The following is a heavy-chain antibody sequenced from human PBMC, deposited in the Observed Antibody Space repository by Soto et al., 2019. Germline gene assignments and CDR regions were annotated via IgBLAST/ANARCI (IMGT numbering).Heavy chain of an antibody. D-gene: IGHD6-13*01. V-gene: IGHV1-3*01. J-gene: IGHJ5*02. Sequence: GASVKVSCKASRYTFASYAIHWVRQAPGQRLEWMGWINAGNGNTKYSQKFQGRVTITRDTSASTAYMELSSLRSEDTDVYYCERRLPALLKYSSSWYRDNWFDPWGQGTLVTVSS. CDR2: INAGNGNT. CDR3: ERRLPALLKYSSSWYRDNWFDP. CDR1: RYTFASYA.